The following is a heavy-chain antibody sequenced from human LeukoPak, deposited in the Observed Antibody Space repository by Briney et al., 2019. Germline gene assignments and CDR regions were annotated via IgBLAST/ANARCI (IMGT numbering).Heavy chain of an antibody. Sequence: SETLSLTCTVSGGSISSYYWSWIRQPPGKGLEWIGYIYYSGSTNYNPSLKSRVTISVDTSKNQFSLKLSSVTAADTAVYYCARELQRWLQFGAFDIWGQGTMVTVSS. D-gene: IGHD5-24*01. J-gene: IGHJ3*02. CDR2: IYYSGST. CDR3: ARELQRWLQFGAFDI. CDR1: GGSISSYY. V-gene: IGHV4-59*12.